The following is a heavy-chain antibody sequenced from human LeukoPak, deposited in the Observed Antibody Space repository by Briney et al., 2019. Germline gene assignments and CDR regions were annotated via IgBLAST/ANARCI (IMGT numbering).Heavy chain of an antibody. CDR3: ATISCYDVGSVLMGYFVY. CDR1: GFKFSCYS. Sequence: GGSLILSCAGSGFKFSCYSIGWLRQAPGKGLEWVSAISGSGGSTYYADSVKGRFTISRDNSKNTLYLQMNSLRADNTAVYYCATISCYDVGSVLMGYFVYWGQGNLVTVSS. CDR2: ISGSGGST. D-gene: IGHD3-3*01. J-gene: IGHJ4*02. V-gene: IGHV3-23*01.